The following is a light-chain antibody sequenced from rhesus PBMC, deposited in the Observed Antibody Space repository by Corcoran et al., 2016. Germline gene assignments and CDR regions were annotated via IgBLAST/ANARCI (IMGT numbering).Light chain of an antibody. CDR2: AAS. Sequence: DIQMTQSPSSLSASVGDTVTITCRASQGISSYLNWFHQKPGNAPKLLIYAASSLQSGVPSRFSGSGSGTDFTLTISSLQPEDFAAYYCQQHNSHPWTFGQGTKVEIK. J-gene: IGKJ1*01. CDR3: QQHNSHPWT. V-gene: IGKV1-28*03. CDR1: QGISSY.